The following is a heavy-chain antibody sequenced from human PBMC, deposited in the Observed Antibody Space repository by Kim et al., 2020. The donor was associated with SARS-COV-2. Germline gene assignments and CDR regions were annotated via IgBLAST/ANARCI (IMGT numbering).Heavy chain of an antibody. Sequence: SETLSLTCTVSGGSISSSSYYWGWIRQPPGKGLEWIGSIYYSGSTYYNPSLKSRVTISVDTSKNQFSLKLSSVTAADTAVYYCARQGGTTDDAFDIWGQGTMVTVSS. J-gene: IGHJ3*02. CDR1: GGSISSSSYY. V-gene: IGHV4-39*01. CDR3: ARQGGTTDDAFDI. CDR2: IYYSGST. D-gene: IGHD4-17*01.